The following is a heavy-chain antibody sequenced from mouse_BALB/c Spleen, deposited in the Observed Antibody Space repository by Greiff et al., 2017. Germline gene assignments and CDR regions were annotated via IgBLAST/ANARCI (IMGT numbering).Heavy chain of an antibody. CDR3: AREGYEGDYYAMDD. Sequence: EVQGVESGGGLVQPGGSLKLSCAASGFTFSSYGMSWVRQTPDKRLELVATINSNGGSTYYPDSVKGRFTISRDNAKNTLYLQMSSLKSEDTAMYYCAREGYEGDYYAMDDWGQGTSVTVSS. CDR1: GFTFSSYG. J-gene: IGHJ4*01. CDR2: INSNGGST. D-gene: IGHD2-2*01. V-gene: IGHV5-6-3*01.